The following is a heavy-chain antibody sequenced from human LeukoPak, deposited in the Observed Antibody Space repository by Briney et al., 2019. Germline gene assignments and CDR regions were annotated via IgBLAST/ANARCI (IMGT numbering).Heavy chain of an antibody. CDR2: IYYSGST. CDR3: ARGPNDFLTIFGVVISNWFDP. D-gene: IGHD3-3*01. CDR1: GGSISSGGYY. V-gene: IGHV4-31*03. Sequence: SETLSLTCTVSGGSISSGGYYWSWIRQHPGKGLEWIGYIYYSGSTYYNPSLKSRVTISVDTSKNQFSLKLSSVTAADTAVYYWARGPNDFLTIFGVVISNWFDPWGQGTLVTVSS. J-gene: IGHJ5*02.